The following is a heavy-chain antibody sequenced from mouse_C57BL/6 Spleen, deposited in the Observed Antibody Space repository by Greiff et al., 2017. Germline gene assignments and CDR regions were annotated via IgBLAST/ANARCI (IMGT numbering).Heavy chain of an antibody. J-gene: IGHJ4*01. D-gene: IGHD1-1*01. CDR1: GYTFTSYW. CDR2: IDPSDSDT. Sequence: VKLQQPGAELVRPGSSVKLSCKASGYTFTSYWMHWVKQRPIQGLEWIGNIDPSDSDTHYNQKFKDKATLTVDKSSSTAYMQLSSLTSENSAVYYCARSEGYYYGSSSPYYYAMDYWGQGTSVTVSS. V-gene: IGHV1-52*01. CDR3: ARSEGYYYGSSSPYYYAMDY.